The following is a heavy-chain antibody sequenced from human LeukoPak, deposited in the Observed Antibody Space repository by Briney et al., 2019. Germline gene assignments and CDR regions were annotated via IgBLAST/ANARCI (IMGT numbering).Heavy chain of an antibody. CDR2: ISSSGTTI. CDR1: GFTLSDYY. Sequence: GGSLRLSCAASGFTLSDYYMTCIRQAPGKGLEWVSYISSSGTTIYYADSVRGRFTISRDNAKNSLYLQMNSLRAEDTAVYYCARPKSMDTAMVYFDRWGQGTLVTVSS. J-gene: IGHJ4*02. CDR3: ARPKSMDTAMVYFDR. D-gene: IGHD5-18*01. V-gene: IGHV3-11*01.